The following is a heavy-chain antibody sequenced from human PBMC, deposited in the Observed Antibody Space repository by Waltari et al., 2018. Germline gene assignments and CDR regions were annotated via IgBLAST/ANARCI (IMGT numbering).Heavy chain of an antibody. V-gene: IGHV1-69*04. J-gene: IGHJ4*02. CDR1: GDTFSRFG. CDR2: IIPLIGIS. Sequence: QLVQSGAEVKKPGSSGNVSCKASGDTFSRFGVSWVRQVPGQGLQWMGRIIPLIGISTYAQEFQGRMSITADESTTTAYMELSGLTSEDTAMYYCARDPLMSFGVDLAFYFDYWGQGTLLTVSS. D-gene: IGHD3-3*01. CDR3: ARDPLMSFGVDLAFYFDY.